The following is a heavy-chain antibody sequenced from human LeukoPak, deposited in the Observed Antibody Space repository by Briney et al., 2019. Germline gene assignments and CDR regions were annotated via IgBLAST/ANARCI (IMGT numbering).Heavy chain of an antibody. D-gene: IGHD2-2*01. Sequence: ASVKVSCKASGYTFTGYYMHWVRQAPGQGLEWMGWINPNSGGTNYAQKFQGRVTMTRDTSISTAYVELSRLRSDDTAVYYCARYPAGQGYFDCWGQGTLVTVSS. J-gene: IGHJ4*02. CDR2: INPNSGGT. CDR3: ARYPAGQGYFDC. CDR1: GYTFTGYY. V-gene: IGHV1-2*02.